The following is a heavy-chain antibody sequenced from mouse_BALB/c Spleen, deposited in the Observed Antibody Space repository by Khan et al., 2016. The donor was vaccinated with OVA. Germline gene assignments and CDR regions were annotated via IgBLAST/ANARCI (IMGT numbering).Heavy chain of an antibody. V-gene: IGHV1-7*01. Sequence: VQLQESGAELAKPGASVKMSCKASGYTFINYWILWVKQRPGQGLEWIGYINPSTGYTEYNQNFKDKATLTADKSSSTAYMQLSSRTSEDSADYYCARRGRRWDFDYWGQDTTLTVSS. CDR2: INPSTGYT. CDR3: ARRGRRWDFDY. D-gene: IGHD1-1*01. J-gene: IGHJ2*01. CDR1: GYTFINYW.